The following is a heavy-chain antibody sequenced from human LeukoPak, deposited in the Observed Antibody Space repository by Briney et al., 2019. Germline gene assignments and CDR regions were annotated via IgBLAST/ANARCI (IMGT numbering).Heavy chain of an antibody. CDR3: ARAFDYIWGSYRYTPY. Sequence: GASVKVSCKASGYTFTSYAMNWVRQAPGQGLEWMGWINTNTGNPTYAQGFTGRFVFSLDTSVSTAYLHISSLKAEDTAIYYCARAFDYIWGSYRYTPYWGQGTLVTVSS. CDR2: INTNTGNP. J-gene: IGHJ4*02. CDR1: GYTFTSYA. D-gene: IGHD3-16*02. V-gene: IGHV7-4-1*02.